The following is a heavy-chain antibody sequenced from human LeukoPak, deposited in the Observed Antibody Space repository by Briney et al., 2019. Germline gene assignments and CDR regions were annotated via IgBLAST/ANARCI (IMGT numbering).Heavy chain of an antibody. CDR1: GYTFTSYY. CDR3: ATAPLWFGEYYFDY. CDR2: INPSGGST. Sequence: ASVKVSCKASGYTFTSYYMHWVRQAPGQGLEWMGIINPSGGSTSYAQKFQGRVTMTEDTSTDTAYMELSSLRSEDTAVYYCATAPLWFGEYYFDYWGQGTLVTVSS. V-gene: IGHV1-46*01. D-gene: IGHD3-10*01. J-gene: IGHJ4*02.